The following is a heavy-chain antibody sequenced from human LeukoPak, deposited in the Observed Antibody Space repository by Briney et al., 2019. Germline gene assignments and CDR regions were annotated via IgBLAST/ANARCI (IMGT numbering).Heavy chain of an antibody. J-gene: IGHJ5*02. CDR2: IYSSGIT. D-gene: IGHD6-13*01. V-gene: IGHV4-59*01. Sequence: SETLSLTCTVSGGSISSYYWSWIRQPPGKGLEWIGYIYSSGITNYNPPLKSRVTISVDTSKNQFSLNLNSVTAADTAVYYCARHSSSSRGWFDPWGQGTLVTVSS. CDR3: ARHSSSSRGWFDP. CDR1: GGSISSYY.